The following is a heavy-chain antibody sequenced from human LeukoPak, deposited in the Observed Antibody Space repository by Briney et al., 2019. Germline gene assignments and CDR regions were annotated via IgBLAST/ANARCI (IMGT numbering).Heavy chain of an antibody. CDR1: GFTFSSYG. J-gene: IGHJ4*02. CDR2: ISSSSSTI. Sequence: GGSLRLSCAASGFTFSSYGMHWVRQAPGKGLEWVSYISSSSSTIYYADSVKGRFTISRDNSKNTLYLQMNSLRAEDTAVYYCAKEKYYYDSSGYFPQLYYFDYWGQGTLVTVSS. CDR3: AKEKYYYDSSGYFPQLYYFDY. V-gene: IGHV3-48*01. D-gene: IGHD3-22*01.